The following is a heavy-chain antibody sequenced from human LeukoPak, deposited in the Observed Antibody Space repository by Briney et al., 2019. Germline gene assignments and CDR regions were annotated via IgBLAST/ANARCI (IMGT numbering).Heavy chain of an antibody. V-gene: IGHV4-34*01. Sequence: PSETLSLTCAVYGGSFSGYYWSWIRQPPGKGLEWIGEINHSGSTNYNPSLKSRVTMSVDTSKNQFSLKLSSVTAADTAVYYCATGVGGYCSGGSCPTIYYYYMDVWGKGTTVTVSS. J-gene: IGHJ6*03. D-gene: IGHD2-15*01. CDR2: INHSGST. CDR3: ATGVGGYCSGGSCPTIYYYYMDV. CDR1: GGSFSGYY.